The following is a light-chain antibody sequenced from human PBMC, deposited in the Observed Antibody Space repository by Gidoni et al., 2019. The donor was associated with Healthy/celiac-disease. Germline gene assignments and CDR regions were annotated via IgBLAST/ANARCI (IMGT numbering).Light chain of an antibody. V-gene: IGLV2-23*02. CDR2: EVS. J-gene: IGLJ2*01. CDR3: CSYAGSSAVV. CDR1: SSDVGRSNF. Sequence: QSALTQPASVSGSPGQSITIPCTGTSSDVGRSNFVSWYQQHPGKAPNLMIYEVSKRPSGVANRFAGAKSGNTASLTISGLQAEDEAEYYCCSYAGSSAVVVGGGTKLTVL.